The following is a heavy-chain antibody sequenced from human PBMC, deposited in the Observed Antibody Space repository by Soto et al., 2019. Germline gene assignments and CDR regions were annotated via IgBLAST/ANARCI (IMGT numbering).Heavy chain of an antibody. Sequence: EVQLVESGGGLVQPGRSLRLSCAASGFTFVDYAMHWVRHAPGKGLEWVSGISWYSGSIGYADSVKGRFTISRDNAKNSLYLQMNSLRAEDTALYYCAKDKFSTGFFRMDVWGQGTTVTVSS. CDR3: AKDKFSTGFFRMDV. CDR1: GFTFVDYA. CDR2: ISWYSGSI. J-gene: IGHJ6*02. V-gene: IGHV3-9*01. D-gene: IGHD3-10*01.